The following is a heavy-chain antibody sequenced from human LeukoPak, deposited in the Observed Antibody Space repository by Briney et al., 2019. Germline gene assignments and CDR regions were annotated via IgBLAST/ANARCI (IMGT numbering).Heavy chain of an antibody. CDR3: ARARSSGKRHNWFDP. Sequence: SETLSLTCTVSGGSISSYYWSWIRQPPGKGLEWIGYIYYSGSTNYNPSLKSRVTISVDTSKNQFSLKLSSVTAADTAVYYCARARSSGKRHNWFDPWGQGTLVTVSS. V-gene: IGHV4-59*01. J-gene: IGHJ5*02. CDR2: IYYSGST. CDR1: GGSISSYY. D-gene: IGHD6-19*01.